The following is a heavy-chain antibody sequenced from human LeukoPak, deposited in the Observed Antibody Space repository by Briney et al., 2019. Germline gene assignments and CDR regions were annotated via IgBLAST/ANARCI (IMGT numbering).Heavy chain of an antibody. J-gene: IGHJ6*04. V-gene: IGHV3-48*04. D-gene: IGHD3-10*02. CDR1: GFTFSHAW. CDR3: AELGITMIGGV. CDR2: ISSSGSTI. Sequence: GGSLRLSCVASGFTFSHAWMNWVRQAPGKGLEWVSYISSSGSTIYYADSVKGRFTISRDNAKNSLYLQMNSLRAEDTAVYYCAELGITMIGGVWGKGTTVTISS.